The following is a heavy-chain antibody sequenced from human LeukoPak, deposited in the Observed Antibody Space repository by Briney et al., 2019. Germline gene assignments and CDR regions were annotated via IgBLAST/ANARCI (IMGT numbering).Heavy chain of an antibody. Sequence: GGSLRLSCAASVFTVSSNYMSRVRQAPGKGLEWVSAISGSGGSTYYADSVKGRFTISRDNSKNTLYLQMNRLRAEDTAVYYCAKLSPTTLYDSRGWFDPWGQGTLVTVSS. J-gene: IGHJ5*02. CDR2: ISGSGGST. CDR1: VFTVSSNY. D-gene: IGHD3-3*01. V-gene: IGHV3-23*01. CDR3: AKLSPTTLYDSRGWFDP.